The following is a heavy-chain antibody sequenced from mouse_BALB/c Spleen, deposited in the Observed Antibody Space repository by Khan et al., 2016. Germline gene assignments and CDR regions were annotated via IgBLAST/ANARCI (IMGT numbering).Heavy chain of an antibody. J-gene: IGHJ2*01. V-gene: IGHV9-1*02. CDR3: VRPAYYFGSSYSY. CDR1: GYIFTNYG. CDR2: INTYTGES. D-gene: IGHD1-1*01. Sequence: QIQLVQSGPELKKPGETVKISCKASGYIFTNYGMNWVNQAPGKGLKWMGWINTYTGESTYADDFKGRFAFSLETSASTAYLQINNLKNEDMATYFCVRPAYYFGSSYSYWGQGTTLTVSS.